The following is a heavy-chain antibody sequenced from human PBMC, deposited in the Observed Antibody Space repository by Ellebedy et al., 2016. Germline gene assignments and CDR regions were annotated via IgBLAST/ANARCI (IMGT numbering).Heavy chain of an antibody. CDR3: ARDASGITINWWFDS. CDR1: GFTFSTYS. CDR2: INSRPEI. V-gene: IGHV3-48*02. Sequence: GESLKISCAASGFTFSTYSLNWVRQPPGKGLEWVAHINSRPEIVYADSVKGRFTISRDNAKNSVYLQMNSLRDEDTAVYYCARDASGITINWWFDSWGQGTLVTVSS. D-gene: IGHD5-24*01. J-gene: IGHJ5*01.